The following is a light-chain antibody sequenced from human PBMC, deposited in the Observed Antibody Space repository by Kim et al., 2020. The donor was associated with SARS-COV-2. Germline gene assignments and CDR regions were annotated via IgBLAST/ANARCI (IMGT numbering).Light chain of an antibody. CDR3: QSYDSSLSALYV. Sequence: VTISCAGRSSNIGAGYDVHWYQQLPGTAPKLLIYGNSNRPSGVPDRFSGSKSGTSASLAITGLQAEDEADYYCQSYDSSLSALYVFGTGTKVTVL. CDR2: GNS. V-gene: IGLV1-40*01. J-gene: IGLJ1*01. CDR1: SSNIGAGYD.